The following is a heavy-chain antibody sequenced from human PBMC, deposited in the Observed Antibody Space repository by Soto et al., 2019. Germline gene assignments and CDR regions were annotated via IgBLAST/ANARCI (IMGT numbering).Heavy chain of an antibody. V-gene: IGHV4-59*08. CDR1: CGFISTFY. D-gene: IGHD3-10*01. CDR3: ASILWYGELSYYYDY. J-gene: IGHJ4*02. CDR2: IYYSGST. Sequence: PSEPPPLTTTVSCGFISTFYWSWIRKPHGKGLEWIGYIYYSGSTNYHPSLKSRVTISVDTSMIQFSLKLSSVTAADTAVYYCASILWYGELSYYYDYWGQGTLVTVSS.